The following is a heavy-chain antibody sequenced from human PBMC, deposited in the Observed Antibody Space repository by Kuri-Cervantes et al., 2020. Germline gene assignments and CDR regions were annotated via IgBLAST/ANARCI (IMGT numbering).Heavy chain of an antibody. J-gene: IGHJ6*03. CDR2: IIPIFGTA. CDR1: GGTFSSYA. D-gene: IGHD2-2*01. V-gene: IGHV1-69*13. CDR3: ARIVVVPAAKAYYYMDV. Sequence: SVKVSCKASGGTFSSYAISWVRQAPGQGLEWMGGIIPIFGTANYAQKFQGRVTITADESTSTAYMELSSLRSEDTAVYYCARIVVVPAAKAYYYMDVWGKGTTVTVSS.